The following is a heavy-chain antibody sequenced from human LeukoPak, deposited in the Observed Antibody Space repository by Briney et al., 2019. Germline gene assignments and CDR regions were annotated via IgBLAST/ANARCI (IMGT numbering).Heavy chain of an antibody. CDR1: GFTFSSYW. Sequence: PGGSLRLSCEASGFTFSSYWMSWVRQAPGKGLEWVSYISGSSSTIYYADSVKGRFTISRDNAKNSLYLQMNSLRAEDTAVYYCARDVIPDYGFDIWGQGTMVTVSS. D-gene: IGHD3-16*02. J-gene: IGHJ3*02. CDR3: ARDVIPDYGFDI. V-gene: IGHV3-48*01. CDR2: ISGSSSTI.